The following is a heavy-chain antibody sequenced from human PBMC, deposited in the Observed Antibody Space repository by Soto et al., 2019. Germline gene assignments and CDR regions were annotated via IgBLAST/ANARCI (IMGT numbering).Heavy chain of an antibody. V-gene: IGHV3-33*01. J-gene: IGHJ4*02. CDR3: ARGKESTYYYDRMDY. CDR1: GFTFSSYG. CDR2: IWYDGSNK. Sequence: PGGSLRLSCAASGFTFSSYGMHWVRQAPGKGLEWVAVIWYDGSNKYYADSVKGRFTISRDNSKNTLYLQMNSLRAEDTAVYYCARGKESTYYYDRMDYWGQGTLVTVSS. D-gene: IGHD3-22*01.